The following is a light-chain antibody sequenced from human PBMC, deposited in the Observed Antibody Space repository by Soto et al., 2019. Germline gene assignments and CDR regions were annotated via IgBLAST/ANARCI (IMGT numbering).Light chain of an antibody. CDR2: EDN. CDR3: QAYGNRIYVV. CDR1: SGSIASNY. Sequence: KFMLTQPHSVSESPGKTVTISCTRSSGSIASNYVQWYQQRPGSAPTTVIDEDNQRPSGVTDRLSSSIDSSSNAVSHTTNGLKTEDEAYYYFQAYGNRIYVVFGGGTKLTVL. V-gene: IGLV6-57*04. J-gene: IGLJ2*01.